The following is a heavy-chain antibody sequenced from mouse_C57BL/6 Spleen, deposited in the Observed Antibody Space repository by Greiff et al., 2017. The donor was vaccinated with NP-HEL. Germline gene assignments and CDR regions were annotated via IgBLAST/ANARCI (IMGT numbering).Heavy chain of an antibody. D-gene: IGHD2-5*01. CDR2: ISNGGGST. CDR3: ERHRYSNQPRDWYFDV. J-gene: IGHJ1*03. Sequence: EVQLVESGGGLVQPGGSLKLSCAASGFTFSDYYMYWVRQTPEKRLEWVAYISNGGGSTYYPDTVKGRVTIARDNAKNTLNLQMSRLKSEDTAMYYCERHRYSNQPRDWYFDVWGTGTTVTVSS. V-gene: IGHV5-12*01. CDR1: GFTFSDYY.